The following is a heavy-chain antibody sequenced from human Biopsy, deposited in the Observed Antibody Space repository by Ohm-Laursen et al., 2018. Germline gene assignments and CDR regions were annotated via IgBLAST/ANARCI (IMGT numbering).Heavy chain of an antibody. CDR1: AYSFGDHR. J-gene: IGHJ5*01. D-gene: IGHD3-3*01. Sequence: ASVKVSCKASAYSFGDHRIHWVRQAPEQGLEWMGWIDPKSGGTNYAQKFQGRVTMTRDTSISTTYMELRRLTSDDTAVFYCARELGDFWGGGQFDFWGQGTLVTVSS. CDR2: IDPKSGGT. CDR3: ARELGDFWGGGQFDF. V-gene: IGHV1-2*02.